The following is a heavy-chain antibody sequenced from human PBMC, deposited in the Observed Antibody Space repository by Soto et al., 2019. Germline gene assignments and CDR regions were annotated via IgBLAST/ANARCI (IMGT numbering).Heavy chain of an antibody. CDR3: ATKHFRFCQSLCSYYYYYGMDV. J-gene: IGHJ6*02. CDR2: IYTSGRT. V-gene: IGHV4-4*07. Sequence: SETLSLTCTVSGGSISSYYWSWIRQPAGKGLEWIGRIYTSGRTKYNPSLKSRVTMSVDTSKNQFSLKLCSVSAADSAVYYCATKHFRFCQSLCSYYYYYGMDVWCQGTTVTVSS. D-gene: IGHD3-10*02. CDR1: GGSISSYY.